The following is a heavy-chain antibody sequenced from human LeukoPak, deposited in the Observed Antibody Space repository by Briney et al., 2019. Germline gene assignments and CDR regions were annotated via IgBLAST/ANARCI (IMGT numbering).Heavy chain of an antibody. Sequence: GGSLRLSCAASGFTFSSYWMHWVRHAPGKGLVWVSRINSDGSSTSYADSVKGRFTISRDNAKNTLYLQMNSLRAEDTAVYYCARSGLWYYDSSGYYYNYWGQGTLVTVSS. CDR2: INSDGSST. J-gene: IGHJ4*02. CDR1: GFTFSSYW. D-gene: IGHD3-22*01. CDR3: ARSGLWYYDSSGYYYNY. V-gene: IGHV3-74*01.